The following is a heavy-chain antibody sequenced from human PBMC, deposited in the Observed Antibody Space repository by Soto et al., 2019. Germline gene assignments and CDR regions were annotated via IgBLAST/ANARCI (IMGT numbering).Heavy chain of an antibody. V-gene: IGHV3-15*07. J-gene: IGHJ4*02. CDR1: GFTFSNAW. Sequence: SGGSLRLSCAASGFTFSNAWMNWVRQAPGKGLEWVGRIKSKTDGGTTDYVVPVKGRFTISRDDSKNTLYLQMDSLNTEDTAVYYCTTQISTVTYYFDYWGQGTLVTVYS. CDR3: TTQISTVTYYFDY. CDR2: IKSKTDGGTT. D-gene: IGHD4-17*01.